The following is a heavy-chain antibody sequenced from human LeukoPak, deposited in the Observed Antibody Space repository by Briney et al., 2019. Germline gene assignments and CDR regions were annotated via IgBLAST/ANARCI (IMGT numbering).Heavy chain of an antibody. V-gene: IGHV1-69*13. CDR2: IIPMFGTA. CDR3: ARGTLNWNDGGAYLYHYGLDV. Sequence: SVKVSCKASGGTFRSHAINWVRQAPGQGLEWMGGIIPMFGTANYAQNFQGRVTITADDSTTTAYMQLSGLRSDDAAVYYCARGTLNWNDGGAYLYHYGLDVWGQGTTVSVS. D-gene: IGHD1-20*01. CDR1: GGTFRSHA. J-gene: IGHJ6*02.